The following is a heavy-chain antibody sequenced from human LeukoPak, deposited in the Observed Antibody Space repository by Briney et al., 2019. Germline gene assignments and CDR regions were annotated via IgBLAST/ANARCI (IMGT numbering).Heavy chain of an antibody. J-gene: IGHJ5*02. CDR1: GFTFSSYA. V-gene: IGHV3-30-3*01. D-gene: IGHD3-16*01. Sequence: GGSLRLSCAASGFTFSSYAMHWVRQAPGKGLEWVAVISYDGSNKYYADSVKGRFTISRDNSKNTLYLQMNSLRSDDTAVYYCARGFHPQGGNEEWFDPWGQGTLVTVSS. CDR2: ISYDGSNK. CDR3: ARGFHPQGGNEEWFDP.